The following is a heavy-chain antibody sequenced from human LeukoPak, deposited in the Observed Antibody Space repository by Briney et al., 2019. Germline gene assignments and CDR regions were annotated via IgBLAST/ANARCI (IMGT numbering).Heavy chain of an antibody. V-gene: IGHV4-59*01. CDR3: ARGLVLATDDAFDI. Sequence: PSGPLSLPCTVSGGSIKSYFWSWLRQPPGKGLEGIVYICDTEITDYTPSLKSRVTISLDTSKNHFSLKLRSVTAADTALYFCARGLVLATDDAFDIWGQGTLVTVSS. CDR2: ICDTEIT. D-gene: IGHD5-12*01. J-gene: IGHJ3*02. CDR1: GGSIKSYF.